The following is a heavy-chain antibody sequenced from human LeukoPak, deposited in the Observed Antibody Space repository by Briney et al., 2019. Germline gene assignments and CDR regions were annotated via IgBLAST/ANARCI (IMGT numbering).Heavy chain of an antibody. CDR1: GGTFSSYA. CDR2: IIPIFGTA. D-gene: IGHD6-13*01. Sequence: SVKVSCKASGGTFSSYAISWVRQAPGQGLEWMGGIIPIFGTANYAQKFQGRVTITADKSTSTAYMELSSLRSEDTAVYYCARDRRADSSSWYDAFDIWGQGTMVTVSS. CDR3: ARDRRADSSSWYDAFDI. V-gene: IGHV1-69*06. J-gene: IGHJ3*02.